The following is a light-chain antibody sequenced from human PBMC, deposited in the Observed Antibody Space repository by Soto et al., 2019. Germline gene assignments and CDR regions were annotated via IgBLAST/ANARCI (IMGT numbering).Light chain of an antibody. V-gene: IGKV3-20*01. Sequence: EIVLTQSPGTLSLSPGDRVTLSCRASQSVSTNYFSWYQQKSGQAPRLLIYATSSRAVGIPDRFSGSGSGTDFTLTISRLEPEDFAMYYCQQYGDYNSPRYSFGQGTRLEI. J-gene: IGKJ2*03. CDR3: QQYGDYNSPRYS. CDR1: QSVSTNY. CDR2: ATS.